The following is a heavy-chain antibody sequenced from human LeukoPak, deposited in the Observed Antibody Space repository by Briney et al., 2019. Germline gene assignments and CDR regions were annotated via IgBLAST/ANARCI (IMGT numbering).Heavy chain of an antibody. CDR3: ARGGWHFDY. V-gene: IGHV6-1*01. D-gene: IGHD6-19*01. CDR2: TYYPSKWTN. Sequence: SQTLSLTCALSGDSFSRNSAAWNWIRQSPSRGLEWLGRTYYPSKWTNQSAVSVKGQITINSVTSRNQFSLQLNSVTPEDTAVYYCARGGWHFDYWGQGTLVTVSS. CDR1: GDSFSRNSAA. J-gene: IGHJ4*02.